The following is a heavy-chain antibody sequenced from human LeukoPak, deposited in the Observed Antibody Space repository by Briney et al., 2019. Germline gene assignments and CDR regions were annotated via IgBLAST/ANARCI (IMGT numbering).Heavy chain of an antibody. CDR1: GGTFSSYA. V-gene: IGHV1-69*04. D-gene: IGHD4-17*01. CDR2: IIPILGIA. J-gene: IGHJ4*02. CDR3: AREFIGDDLSHFDY. Sequence: ASVKVSRKASGGTFSSYAISWVRQAPGQGLEWMGRIIPILGIANYAQKFQGRVTITADKSTSTAYMELSSLRSEDTAVYYCAREFIGDDLSHFDYWGQGTLVTVSS.